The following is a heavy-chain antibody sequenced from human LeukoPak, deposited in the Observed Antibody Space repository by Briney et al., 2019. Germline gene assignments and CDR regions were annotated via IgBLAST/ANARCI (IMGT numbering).Heavy chain of an antibody. Sequence: GGSLRLSCAASGFTFSNGLMSWVRQAPGKGLEWVGRIKSKADGGTTDYAAPVKGRFTISRDDSKNTVYLQMNSLKTEDTAVYYCTTRLTGVDYWGQGTLVTVSS. V-gene: IGHV3-15*01. J-gene: IGHJ4*02. CDR3: TTRLTGVDY. CDR2: IKSKADGGTT. CDR1: GFTFSNGL. D-gene: IGHD1-20*01.